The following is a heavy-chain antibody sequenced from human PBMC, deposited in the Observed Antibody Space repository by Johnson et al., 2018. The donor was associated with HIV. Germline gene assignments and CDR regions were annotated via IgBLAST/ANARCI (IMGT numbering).Heavy chain of an antibody. CDR3: AKGDILTGYSFDI. D-gene: IGHD3-9*01. J-gene: IGHJ3*02. CDR1: GFTFDDYD. CDR2: ISWNSGSI. V-gene: IGHV3-20*04. Sequence: DVQVVESGGGVVRPGGSLRLSCAASGFTFDDYDMSWVRQGPGKGLEWVSGISWNSGSIGYADSVKGRFTISRDNSKNTLYLQMNSLRAEDTAVYYCAKGDILTGYSFDIWGQGTMVTVSS.